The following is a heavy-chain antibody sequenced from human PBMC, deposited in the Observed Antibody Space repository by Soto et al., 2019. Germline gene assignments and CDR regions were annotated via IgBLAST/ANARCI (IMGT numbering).Heavy chain of an antibody. CDR3: ARMGYCSSTSCYDAFDI. J-gene: IGHJ3*02. V-gene: IGHV3-21*01. CDR2: ISSSSSYI. D-gene: IGHD2-2*01. CDR1: GFTFSSYS. Sequence: GGSLRLSCAASGFTFSSYSMNWVRQAPRKGLEWVSSISSSSSYIYYADSVKGRFTISRDNAKNSLYLQMNSLRAEDTAVYYCARMGYCSSTSCYDAFDIWGQGTMVTVSS.